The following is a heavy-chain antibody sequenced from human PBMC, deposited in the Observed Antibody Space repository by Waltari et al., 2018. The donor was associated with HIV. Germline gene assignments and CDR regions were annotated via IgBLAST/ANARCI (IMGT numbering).Heavy chain of an antibody. CDR3: ARDGSNRAARVRDYYYYGMDV. J-gene: IGHJ6*02. D-gene: IGHD1-1*01. Sequence: QVQLVQSGAEVKKPGASVKVSCKASGYTFTGYYMPWVRQAPGQGLEWMGWINPNSGGTNYAQKFQGRVTMTRDTSISTAYMELSRLRSDDTAVYYCARDGSNRAARVRDYYYYGMDVWGQGTTVTVSS. CDR1: GYTFTGYY. V-gene: IGHV1-2*02. CDR2: INPNSGGT.